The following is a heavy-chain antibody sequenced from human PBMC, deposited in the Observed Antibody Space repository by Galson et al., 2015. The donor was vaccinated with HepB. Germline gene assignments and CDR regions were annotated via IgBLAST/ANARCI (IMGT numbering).Heavy chain of an antibody. CDR1: GYTFIDYY. CDR3: ARDYGSGTHYNYYQYIDV. Sequence: SVKVSCKASGYTFIDYYIHWARQAPGQGLEWMGRINPNSGGTDYAQKFQGRVTMTRDTSISTGYMELSRLRSDDTAVYYCARDYGSGTHYNYYQYIDVWGKGTTVTVAS. D-gene: IGHD3-10*01. V-gene: IGHV1-2*06. J-gene: IGHJ6*03. CDR2: INPNSGGT.